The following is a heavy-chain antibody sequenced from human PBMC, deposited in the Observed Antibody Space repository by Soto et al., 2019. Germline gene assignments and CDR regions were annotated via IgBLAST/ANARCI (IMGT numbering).Heavy chain of an antibody. V-gene: IGHV3-23*01. CDR3: AKGSRGIGVGPAALN. D-gene: IGHD2-2*01. J-gene: IGHJ4*02. CDR1: GHTFHNYA. Sequence: EVQLLESGGGLEQPGGSLRLSCVGSGHTFHNYAMTWVRQAPGKGLEWVSGISGSGGSTYYAGSVRGRFTISRDDSKNTLYLQMNSLRAEDTAVYYCAKGSRGIGVGPAALNWGQGTLVTVSS. CDR2: ISGSGGST.